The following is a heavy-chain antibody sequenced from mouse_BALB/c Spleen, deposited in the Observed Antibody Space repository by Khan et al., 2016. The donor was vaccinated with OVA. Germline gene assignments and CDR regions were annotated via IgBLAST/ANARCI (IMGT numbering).Heavy chain of an antibody. Sequence: QVQLKQSGPGLVAPSQSLSITCTVSGFSLTSYGVHWVRQPPGKGLEWLGVLWAGGSTNYNSALMSRLSISKDNSKNQVFLKMDSLQTDDTAMYYCARPYYCSAWFAYWGQGTLVTVSA. D-gene: IGHD1-1*01. CDR2: LWAGGST. V-gene: IGHV2-9*02. CDR3: ARPYYCSAWFAY. CDR1: GFSLTSYG. J-gene: IGHJ3*01.